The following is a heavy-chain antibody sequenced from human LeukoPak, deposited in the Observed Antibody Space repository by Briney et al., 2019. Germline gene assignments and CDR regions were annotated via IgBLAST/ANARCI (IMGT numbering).Heavy chain of an antibody. CDR2: INHSGST. Sequence: SETLSLTCAVYGGSFSGYYWSWIRQPPGKGLEWIGEINHSGSTNYNLSLKSRVTISVDTSKNQFSLKLSSVTAADTAVYYCASGIAAAPNWGQGTLVTVSS. J-gene: IGHJ4*02. CDR3: ASGIAAAPN. CDR1: GGSFSGYY. D-gene: IGHD6-13*01. V-gene: IGHV4-34*01.